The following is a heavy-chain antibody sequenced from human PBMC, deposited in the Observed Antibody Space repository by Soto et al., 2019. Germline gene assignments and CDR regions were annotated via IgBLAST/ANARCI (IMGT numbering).Heavy chain of an antibody. CDR1: GYSFTGYY. J-gene: IGHJ4*02. CDR3: ASLQTSGWYGVH. Sequence: ASVKVSCRASGYSFTGYYIHWLRQAPGQGLEWMGWIYPNSGDTKSAQKFQGRLTLTRDTSITTAYMELSSLRSDDTAIYYCASLQTSGWYGVHWGQGTLVTVSS. V-gene: IGHV1-2*02. CDR2: IYPNSGDT. D-gene: IGHD6-19*01.